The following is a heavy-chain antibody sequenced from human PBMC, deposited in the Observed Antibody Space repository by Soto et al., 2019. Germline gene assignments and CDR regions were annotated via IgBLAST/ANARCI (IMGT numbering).Heavy chain of an antibody. CDR3: ALTRRSSLLEVAGPGFEY. CDR1: GVTMSDGGYS. CDR2: LSYEGSEE. V-gene: IGHV3-30*03. J-gene: IGHJ4*02. Sequence: LSLTCSVSGVTMSDGGYSWSWIRQAPGKGLEWLSVLSYEGSEEYYADSVRCRFTISRDNSKNTLFLQMHSLRVDDTGVYYCALTRRSSLLEVAGPGFEYWGQGTLGTVSS. D-gene: IGHD6-19*01.